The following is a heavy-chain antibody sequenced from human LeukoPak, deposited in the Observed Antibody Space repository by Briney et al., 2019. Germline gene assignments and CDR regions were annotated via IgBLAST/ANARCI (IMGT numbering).Heavy chain of an antibody. D-gene: IGHD5-18*01. CDR3: ARGGYSYGYHYYYYMDV. J-gene: IGHJ6*03. CDR2: IISSSSYI. Sequence: GGSLRLSCAASGFTFSSYSMNWVRQAPGKGLEWVSSIISSSSYIYYADSVKGRFTIARDNAKNSLYLQMNSLRAEDTAVYYCARGGYSYGYHYYYYMDVWGKGTTVTVSS. CDR1: GFTFSSYS. V-gene: IGHV3-21*01.